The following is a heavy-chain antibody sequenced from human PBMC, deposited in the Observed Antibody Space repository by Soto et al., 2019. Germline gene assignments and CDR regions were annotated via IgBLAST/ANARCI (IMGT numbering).Heavy chain of an antibody. Sequence: QVQLVESGGGVVQPGRSLRLSCAASGFTFSSYGMHWVRQAPGRELEWVAVISYDGSHEYYAGSVKGRFTISRDDSKNTLFLEMNSLRPEDTAVYYCAKDALTTYYFDLWGRGTLVTVSS. V-gene: IGHV3-30*18. CDR2: ISYDGSHE. J-gene: IGHJ2*01. CDR3: AKDALTTYYFDL. D-gene: IGHD4-17*01. CDR1: GFTFSSYG.